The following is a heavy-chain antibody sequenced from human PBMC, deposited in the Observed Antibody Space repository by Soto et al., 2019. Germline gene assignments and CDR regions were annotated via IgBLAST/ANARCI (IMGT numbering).Heavy chain of an antibody. D-gene: IGHD3-10*01. CDR3: ARRGKEYYGSGSYPHYYYYYMEV. CDR2: IYYSGST. V-gene: IGHV4-31*11. CDR1: GGSISSGGYY. Sequence: PSETLSLTCAVSGGSISSGGYYWSWIRQHPGKGLEWIGYIYYSGSTYYNPSLKSRVTISVDTSKNQFSLKLSSVTAADTAVYYCARRGKEYYGSGSYPHYYYYYMEVWGKGTTVTLSS. J-gene: IGHJ6*03.